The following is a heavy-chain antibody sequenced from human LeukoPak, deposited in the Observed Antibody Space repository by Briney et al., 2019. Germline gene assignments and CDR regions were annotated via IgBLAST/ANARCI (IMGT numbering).Heavy chain of an antibody. CDR2: ISSSSSTI. D-gene: IGHD1-26*01. CDR3: ARDIFGGSYHYFDY. J-gene: IGHJ4*02. CDR1: GFTFSSYS. Sequence: GGSLRLSCAASGFTFSSYSMNWVRQAPGKGLEWVSYISSSSSTIYYADPVKGRFTISRDNAKNSLYLQMNSLRAEDTAVYYCARDIFGGSYHYFDYWGQGTLVTVSS. V-gene: IGHV3-48*01.